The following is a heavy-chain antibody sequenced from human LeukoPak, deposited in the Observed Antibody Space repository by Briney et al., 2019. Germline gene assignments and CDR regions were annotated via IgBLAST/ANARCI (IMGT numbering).Heavy chain of an antibody. V-gene: IGHV3-23*01. Sequence: RTGGSLRLSCAASGFTFSSYAMSWVRQAPGKGLEGVSAISGSGGSTYYADSVKGRFTISRDNSKNTLYLQMNSLRAEDTAVYYCAKEDRYYDYVWGSTDAFDIWGQGTMVTVSS. CDR1: GFTFSSYA. J-gene: IGHJ3*02. CDR2: ISGSGGST. CDR3: AKEDRYYDYVWGSTDAFDI. D-gene: IGHD3-16*01.